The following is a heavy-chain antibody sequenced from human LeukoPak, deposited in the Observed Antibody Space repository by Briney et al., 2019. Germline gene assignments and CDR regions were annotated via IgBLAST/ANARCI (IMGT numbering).Heavy chain of an antibody. D-gene: IGHD1-26*01. V-gene: IGHV4-39*01. CDR2: IYYSGTT. CDR1: GGSISSSSYY. CDR3: ARAGDYSGSYHDY. Sequence: PSETLSLTCTASGGSISSSSYYWGWIRQPPGKGLEWIGSIYYSGTTNYNPSLKSRVNISVDTSKNQFSLKLNSVTAADTAVYYCARAGDYSGSYHDYWGQGTLVTVSS. J-gene: IGHJ4*02.